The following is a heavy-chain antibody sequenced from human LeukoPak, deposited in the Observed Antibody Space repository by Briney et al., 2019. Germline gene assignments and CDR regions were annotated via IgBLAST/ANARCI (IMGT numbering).Heavy chain of an antibody. CDR2: IRYDGSNK. J-gene: IGHJ4*02. V-gene: IGHV3-30*02. CDR3: AKDLSKGLLYRRGMYYFDY. D-gene: IGHD3-10*01. CDR1: GFTFSSYC. Sequence: GGSLRLSCAASGFTFSSYCMHLVRQAPGKGLEWVAFIRYDGSNKYYADYVKGRFTISRDNSKNTLYLQMNSMRAEDTAVYYCAKDLSKGLLYRRGMYYFDYWGQGTLVTVSS.